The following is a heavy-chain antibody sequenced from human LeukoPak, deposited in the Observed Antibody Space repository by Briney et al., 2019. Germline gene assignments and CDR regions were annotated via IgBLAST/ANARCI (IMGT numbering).Heavy chain of an antibody. V-gene: IGHV3-23*01. CDR2: ISGSGGST. D-gene: IGHD3-22*01. J-gene: IGHJ4*02. CDR1: GFTFSNYG. CDR3: AKTNYYYDSSGHFDY. Sequence: QTGGSLRLSCAASGFTFSNYGMSWVRQAPGKGLEWVSAISGSGGSTYYADSVKGRFTISRDNSKNTLYLQMNSLRAEDTAVYYCAKTNYYYDSSGHFDYWGQGTLVTVSS.